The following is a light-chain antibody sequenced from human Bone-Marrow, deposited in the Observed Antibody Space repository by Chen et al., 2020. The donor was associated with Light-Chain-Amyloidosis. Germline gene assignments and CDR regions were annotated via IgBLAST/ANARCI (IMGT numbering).Light chain of an antibody. Sequence: DIQMTQSPSTLSASVGDRVTITCRASQDINIWLAWYQQKPGQVPRFLIYQASSLESGVPSRFGGSGSGTEFPLTISSLQPDDFATYYCQQYITSWTFGPGTKVEI. J-gene: IGKJ1*01. CDR1: QDINIW. CDR2: QAS. CDR3: QQYITSWT. V-gene: IGKV1-5*03.